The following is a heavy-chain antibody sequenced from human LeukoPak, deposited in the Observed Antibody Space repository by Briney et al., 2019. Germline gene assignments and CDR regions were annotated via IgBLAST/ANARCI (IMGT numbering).Heavy chain of an antibody. CDR1: GGSFSGYY. CDR3: ARDGSITNGPFDP. J-gene: IGHJ5*02. D-gene: IGHD2-2*01. CDR2: INHSGST. V-gene: IGHV4-34*01. Sequence: PSETLSLTCAVYGGSFSGYYWSWIRQPPGKGLEWIGEINHSGSTYYNPSLKSRVTISVDTSKNQFSLKLSSVTAADTAVYYCARDGSITNGPFDPWGQGTLVTVSS.